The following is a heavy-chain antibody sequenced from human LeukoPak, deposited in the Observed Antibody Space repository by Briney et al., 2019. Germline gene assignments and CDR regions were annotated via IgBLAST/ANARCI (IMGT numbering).Heavy chain of an antibody. CDR3: ATYYYGSGGLFRHFDY. V-gene: IGHV3-23*01. D-gene: IGHD3-10*01. J-gene: IGHJ4*02. CDR2: ISGSGGST. CDR1: GFTFGSYA. Sequence: GGSLRLSCAASGFTFGSYAMSWVRQAPGKGLEWVSTISGSGGSTYFADSVKGRFTISRDNSRNTLYLQMNSLRAEDTAVYYCATYYYGSGGLFRHFDYWGRGTLVTVSS.